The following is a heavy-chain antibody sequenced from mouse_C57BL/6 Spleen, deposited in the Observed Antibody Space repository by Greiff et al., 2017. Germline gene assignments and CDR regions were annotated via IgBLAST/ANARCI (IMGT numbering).Heavy chain of an antibody. Sequence: EVQLVESGPGMVKPSQSLSLTCTVTGYSITSGYDWHWIRHFPGNKLEWMGYISYSGSTNYNPSLKSRISITHDTSKNHFFLKLNSVTTEDTATYYCARGDYYGSPLAYWGQGTLVTVSA. J-gene: IGHJ3*01. CDR2: ISYSGST. CDR3: ARGDYYGSPLAY. D-gene: IGHD1-1*01. V-gene: IGHV3-1*01. CDR1: GYSITSGYD.